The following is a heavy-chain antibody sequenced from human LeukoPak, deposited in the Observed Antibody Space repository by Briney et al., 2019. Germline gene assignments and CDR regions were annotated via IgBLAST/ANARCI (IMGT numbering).Heavy chain of an antibody. Sequence: GASVKVSCKASGGTFISHVISWVGQAPGQGLEWMGRIISMTGKVDYAQNFQGRGTITRDESTSTVYMELRGLRSEDTAVYYCARAGDPWGQGTLVTVSS. CDR3: ARAGDP. J-gene: IGHJ5*02. V-gene: IGHV1-69*05. CDR1: GGTFISHV. CDR2: IISMTGKV.